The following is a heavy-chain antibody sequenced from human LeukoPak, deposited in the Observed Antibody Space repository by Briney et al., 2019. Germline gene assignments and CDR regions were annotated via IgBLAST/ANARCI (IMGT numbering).Heavy chain of an antibody. J-gene: IGHJ4*01. CDR3: ARDPPFSTGWSQNHFDY. V-gene: IGHV3-30*04. Sequence: GGSLRLSCAPSGFTFDDFAMHWVRQAPGKGLEWVALISYDGGNKNYADSVKGRFTISRGNSKNTLYLHMNSLRPEDTAVYYCARDPPFSTGWSQNHFDYWGHGTLVTVYS. D-gene: IGHD6-19*01. CDR2: ISYDGGNK. CDR1: GFTFDDFA.